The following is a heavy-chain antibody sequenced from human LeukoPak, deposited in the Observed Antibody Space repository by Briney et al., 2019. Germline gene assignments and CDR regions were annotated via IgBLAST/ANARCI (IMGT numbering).Heavy chain of an antibody. CDR1: GFTFGDYA. D-gene: IGHD6-6*01. V-gene: IGHV3-49*04. Sequence: GGSLRLSCTASGFTFGDYAMSWVRQAPGKGLEWVGFIRSKAYGGTTEYAASVKGRFTISRDDSKSIAYLQMNSLKTEDTAVYYCTRGIAARHDAFDIWGQGTMVTVSS. CDR2: IRSKAYGGTT. CDR3: TRGIAARHDAFDI. J-gene: IGHJ3*02.